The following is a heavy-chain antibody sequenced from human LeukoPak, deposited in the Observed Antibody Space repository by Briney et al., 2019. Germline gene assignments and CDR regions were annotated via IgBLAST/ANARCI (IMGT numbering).Heavy chain of an antibody. V-gene: IGHV3-53*01. CDR3: ARHRWMGYYYNMDV. J-gene: IGHJ6*03. CDR2: IYSDGST. CDR1: GFTVSTNH. Sequence: GGSLRLSCAASGFTVSTNHMSWVRQAPGKGLEWVSGIYSDGSTYYADSVKGQFSISRDNSKNTVYLQLNSLRAEDTAMYYCARHRWMGYYYNMDVWGKGTTVTVSS. D-gene: IGHD5-24*01.